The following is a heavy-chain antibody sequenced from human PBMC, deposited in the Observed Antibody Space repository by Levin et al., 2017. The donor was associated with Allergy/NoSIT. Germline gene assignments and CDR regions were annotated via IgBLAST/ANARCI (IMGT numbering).Heavy chain of an antibody. J-gene: IGHJ3*02. CDR3: AKDWSTAMAKGVRAFDI. Sequence: GESLKISCAASGFTFSSYGMHWVRQAPGKGLEWVAVISYDGSNKYYADSVKGRFTISRDNSKNTLYLQMNSLRAEDTAVYYCAKDWSTAMAKGVRAFDIWGQGTMVTVSS. CDR2: ISYDGSNK. V-gene: IGHV3-30*18. D-gene: IGHD5-18*01. CDR1: GFTFSSYG.